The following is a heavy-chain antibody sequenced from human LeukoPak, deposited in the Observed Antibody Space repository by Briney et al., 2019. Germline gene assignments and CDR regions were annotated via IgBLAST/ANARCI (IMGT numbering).Heavy chain of an antibody. D-gene: IGHD3-10*01. V-gene: IGHV4-59*01. CDR3: ARLGSSPPFFDY. J-gene: IGHJ4*02. CDR2: IYYSGST. CDR1: GGSISSYY. Sequence: SETLSLTCTVSGGSISSYYWSWIRQPPGKGLEWIGYIYYSGSTNYNPSLKSRVTISVDTSKNQFSLKLSSVTAADTAVYYCARLGSSPPFFDYWGQGTLVTVSS.